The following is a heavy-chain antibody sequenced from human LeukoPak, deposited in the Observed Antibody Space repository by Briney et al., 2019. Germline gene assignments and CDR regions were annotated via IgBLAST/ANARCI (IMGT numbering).Heavy chain of an antibody. V-gene: IGHV4-34*01. Sequence: KPSETLSLTCAVYGGSFSGYYWSWIRQPPGKGLERIGEINHSGSTNYNPSLKSRVTISVDTSKNQFSLKLSSVTAADTAVYYCARGGKGYYGSGSPPSYWGQGTLVTVSS. D-gene: IGHD3-10*01. CDR1: GGSFSGYY. J-gene: IGHJ4*02. CDR3: ARGGKGYYGSGSPPSY. CDR2: INHSGST.